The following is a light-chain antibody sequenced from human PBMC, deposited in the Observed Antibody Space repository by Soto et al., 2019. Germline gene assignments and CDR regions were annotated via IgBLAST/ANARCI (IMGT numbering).Light chain of an antibody. Sequence: QSALTQPRSVSGSPGQSVTISCTGSSSDVGGYDFVSWYQQHPGKAPKLMMSDVSERPSGIPDRFSGSKSANTASLTISGLQAEDEADYYCSSYTSSSTLVFGTGTKLTVL. CDR3: SSYTSSSTLV. CDR1: SSDVGGYDF. V-gene: IGLV2-11*01. J-gene: IGLJ1*01. CDR2: DVS.